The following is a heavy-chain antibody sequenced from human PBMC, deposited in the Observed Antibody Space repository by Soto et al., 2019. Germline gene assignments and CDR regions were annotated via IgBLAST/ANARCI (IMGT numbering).Heavy chain of an antibody. V-gene: IGHV3-21*01. Sequence: GGSLRLSCAASGFTFSSYSMNWVRQAPGKGLEWVSSISSSSSYIYYADSVKGRFTISRDNAKNSLYLQMNSLRAEDTAVYYCARENSSSWYTNYYYYGMDVWGQGTTVTVSS. CDR2: ISSSSSYI. CDR3: ARENSSSWYTNYYYYGMDV. J-gene: IGHJ6*02. D-gene: IGHD6-13*01. CDR1: GFTFSSYS.